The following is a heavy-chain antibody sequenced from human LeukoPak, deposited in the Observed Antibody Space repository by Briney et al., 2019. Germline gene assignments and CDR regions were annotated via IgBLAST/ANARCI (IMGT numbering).Heavy chain of an antibody. Sequence: GASVKVSCKASGYTFTGYCMHWVRQAPGQGLEWMGGIIPIFGTANYAQKFQGRVTITADKSTSTAYMELSSLRSEDTAVYYCARDYRIVGATLPRDYYYYMDVWGKGTTVTVSS. D-gene: IGHD1-26*01. CDR1: GYTFTGYC. CDR2: IIPIFGTA. CDR3: ARDYRIVGATLPRDYYYYMDV. J-gene: IGHJ6*03. V-gene: IGHV1-69*06.